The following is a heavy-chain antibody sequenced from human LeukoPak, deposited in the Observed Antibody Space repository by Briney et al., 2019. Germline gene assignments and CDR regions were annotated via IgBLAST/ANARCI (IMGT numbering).Heavy chain of an antibody. CDR1: GFTFSSYW. CDR2: INSDGSST. D-gene: IGHD3-10*01. CDR3: ASYGSGSYHDAFDI. J-gene: IGHJ3*02. Sequence: PGGSLRLSYAASGFTFSSYWMHWVRQAPGKGLVWVSRINSDGSSTSYADSVKGRFTISRDNAKNTLYLQMNSLRAEDTAVYYCASYGSGSYHDAFDIWGQGTMVTVSS. V-gene: IGHV3-74*01.